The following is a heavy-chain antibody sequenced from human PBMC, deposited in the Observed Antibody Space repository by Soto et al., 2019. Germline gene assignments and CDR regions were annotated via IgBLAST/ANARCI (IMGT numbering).Heavy chain of an antibody. D-gene: IGHD1-26*01. CDR1: GYTFTSYY. V-gene: IGHV1-46*01. Sequence: QVQLVQSGAEVKKPGASVKVSCKASGYTFTSYYMHWVRQAPGQGLEWMGIINPSGGSTSYAQKFHGRVTMTRDTSTSTVYMELSSLSSEDTAVYSCAIYSGCAFDYWGQGTLVTVSS. CDR2: INPSGGST. CDR3: AIYSGCAFDY. J-gene: IGHJ4*02.